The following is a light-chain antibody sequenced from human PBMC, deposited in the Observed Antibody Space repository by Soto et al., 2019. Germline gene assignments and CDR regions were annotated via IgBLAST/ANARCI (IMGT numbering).Light chain of an antibody. Sequence: IQWTQSPSFLSASVGDRVTITCRASQGISSYLAWYQQKPGKAPKLLIYAASTLQSGVPSRFSGSGSGTEFTLTISSLQPEDFATYYCQQLNSYPPTFGQGTLLEIK. CDR2: AAS. J-gene: IGKJ5*01. V-gene: IGKV1-9*01. CDR3: QQLNSYPPT. CDR1: QGISSY.